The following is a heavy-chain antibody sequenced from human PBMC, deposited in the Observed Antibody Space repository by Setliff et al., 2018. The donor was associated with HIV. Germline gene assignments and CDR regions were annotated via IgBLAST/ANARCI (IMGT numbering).Heavy chain of an antibody. Sequence: PSETLSLTCSVSGDSVSSSPYYWSWIRQSAGRGLEWIGRIDSSGTTDYKPSLKGRVAISVDTSRNQFSLRVTSVTAADTAVYFCARDRHSSGLGSYGPWGPGILVTVSS. V-gene: IGHV4-61*02. CDR3: ARDRHSSGLGSYGP. CDR2: IDSSGTT. J-gene: IGHJ5*02. D-gene: IGHD3-10*01. CDR1: GDSVSSSPYY.